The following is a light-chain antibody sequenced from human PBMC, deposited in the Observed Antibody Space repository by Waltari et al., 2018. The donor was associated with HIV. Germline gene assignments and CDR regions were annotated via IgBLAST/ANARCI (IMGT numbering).Light chain of an antibody. V-gene: IGLV1-40*01. Sequence: QSVLTQPPSVSGAPGQRVTISCTGSSSNIGAASHVHWYQHLPGTAPKLLIYGNNNRPSGVPDRFSGSKSGTSASLAITGLQAEDEADYYCQSYDSSLRGYVFGTGTKVTVL. CDR3: QSYDSSLRGYV. CDR1: SSNIGAASH. CDR2: GNN. J-gene: IGLJ1*01.